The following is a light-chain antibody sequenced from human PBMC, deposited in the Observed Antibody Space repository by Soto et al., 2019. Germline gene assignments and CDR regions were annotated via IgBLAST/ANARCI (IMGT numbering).Light chain of an antibody. V-gene: IGKV3-11*01. CDR1: QSVTTF. J-gene: IGKJ4*01. CDR3: QQRSNWPPVIT. Sequence: EIVLTQSPATLSLSPGERATVSCRASQSVTTFLAWYQQKPDQAPRLLIYDASTRATGIPARFSGSGSGTDFTLTISSLEPEDFAVYYCQQRSNWPPVITFGEGTKVDIK. CDR2: DAS.